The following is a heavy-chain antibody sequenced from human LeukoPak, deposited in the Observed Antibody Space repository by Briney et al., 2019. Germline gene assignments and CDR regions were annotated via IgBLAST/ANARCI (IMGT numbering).Heavy chain of an antibody. V-gene: IGHV1-2*06. CDR1: GYTFTGYY. CDR2: INPDSGGT. D-gene: IGHD3-3*01. CDR3: ARGGYDFVYYYYGMDV. Sequence: ASVTVSCKASGYTFTGYYMHWVRQAPGQGLEWMGRINPDSGGTNYAQKFQGRVTMTRDTSISTAYMELSRLRSDDTAVYYCARGGYDFVYYYYGMDVWGQGTTVTVSS. J-gene: IGHJ6*02.